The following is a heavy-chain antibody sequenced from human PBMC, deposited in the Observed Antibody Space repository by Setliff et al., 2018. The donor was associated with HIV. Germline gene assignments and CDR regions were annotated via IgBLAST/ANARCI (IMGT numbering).Heavy chain of an antibody. Sequence: ASVKVSCKASGYTFTGYYMRWVRQVPGQGLEWMGWINPNSGGTNYAQKFQGRVTMTRDTSISTAYMELSRLRSDDTAVYYCARSDSSGYKDYWGQGTLVTVSS. D-gene: IGHD3-22*01. V-gene: IGHV1-2*02. CDR1: GYTFTGYY. CDR3: ARSDSSGYKDY. J-gene: IGHJ4*02. CDR2: INPNSGGT.